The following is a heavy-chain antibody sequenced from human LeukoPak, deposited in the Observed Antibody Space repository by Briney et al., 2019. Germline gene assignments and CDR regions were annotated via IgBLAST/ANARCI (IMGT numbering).Heavy chain of an antibody. D-gene: IGHD3-10*01. CDR2: IYYSGST. CDR3: ASGRVRYYYGSGSYYPFDY. CDR1: GGSISSSSYY. Sequence: SETLSLTCTVSGGSISSSSYYWGWIRQPPGKGLEWIGSIYYSGSTYYNPSLKSRVTIPVDTSKNQFSLKLSSVTAADTAVYYCASGRVRYYYGSGSYYPFDYWGQGTLVTVSS. V-gene: IGHV4-39*01. J-gene: IGHJ4*02.